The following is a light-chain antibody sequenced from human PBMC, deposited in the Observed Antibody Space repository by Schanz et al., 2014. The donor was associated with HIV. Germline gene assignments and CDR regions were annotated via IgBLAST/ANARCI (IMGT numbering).Light chain of an antibody. CDR3: ASYIGNKNLV. CDR2: DVT. V-gene: IGLV2-14*03. J-gene: IGLJ2*01. Sequence: QSALTQPASVSGSPGQSITISCTGTSSDVGADNSVSWYQQHPGRAPRLLVYDVTYRPSGVSNRFSGSKSGNTASLTVSGLQPDDEADYYCASYIGNKNLVFGGGTKLTVL. CDR1: SSDVGADNS.